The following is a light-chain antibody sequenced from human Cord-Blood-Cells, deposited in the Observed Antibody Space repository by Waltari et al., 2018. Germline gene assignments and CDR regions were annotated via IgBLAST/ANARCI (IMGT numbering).Light chain of an antibody. CDR1: SSDVGGYNY. V-gene: IGLV2-14*01. CDR3: SSYTSSSTRV. CDR2: DVS. J-gene: IGLJ3*02. Sequence: QSALTQPASVSGSPGQSITISCTVTSSDVGGYNYVSWYQQHPGKAPKLMIYDVSNRPSGVSKRFSGSKSGNTASLTISGLQAEDEADYYCSSYTSSSTRVFGGGTKLTVL.